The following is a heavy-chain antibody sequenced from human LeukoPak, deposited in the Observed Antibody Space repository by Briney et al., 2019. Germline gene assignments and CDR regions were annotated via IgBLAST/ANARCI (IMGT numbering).Heavy chain of an antibody. CDR1: GYTFISYG. Sequence: GASVKVSCKASGYTFISYGISWVRQAPGQGPEWMGWISAYNGNTKYAQKLQGRVTMTTDTSTSTAYMELRSLRSDDTAVYYCAREAEQSLVGNYFDYWGQGTLVTVSS. V-gene: IGHV1-18*01. CDR2: ISAYNGNT. CDR3: AREAEQSLVGNYFDY. J-gene: IGHJ4*02. D-gene: IGHD6-19*01.